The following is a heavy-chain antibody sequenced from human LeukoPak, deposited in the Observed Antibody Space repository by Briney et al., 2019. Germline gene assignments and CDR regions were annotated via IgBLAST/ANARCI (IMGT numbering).Heavy chain of an antibody. CDR3: ARTLNDYFDY. J-gene: IGHJ4*02. CDR2: ISYDGSNK. CDR1: GFTFSSNG. V-gene: IGHV3-30*03. Sequence: PGGSLRLSCAASGFTFSSNGMHWVRQAPGKGLEWVAVISYDGSNKYYADSVKGRFTISRDNSKNTLYLQMNSLRAEDTAVYYCARTLNDYFDYWGQGTLVTVSS.